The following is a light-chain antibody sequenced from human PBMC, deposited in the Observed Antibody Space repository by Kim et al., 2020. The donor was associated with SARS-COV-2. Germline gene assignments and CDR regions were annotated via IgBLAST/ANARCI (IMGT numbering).Light chain of an antibody. CDR3: QQANSFPIT. Sequence: ASVGDRVTITCRASQGLSSWLAWYQQKPGKAPKLLIYAASSLQSGVPSRFSGSGSGTDFTLTFSSLQPEDFATYFCQQANSFPITFGQGTRLEIK. V-gene: IGKV1-12*01. CDR1: QGLSSW. CDR2: AAS. J-gene: IGKJ5*01.